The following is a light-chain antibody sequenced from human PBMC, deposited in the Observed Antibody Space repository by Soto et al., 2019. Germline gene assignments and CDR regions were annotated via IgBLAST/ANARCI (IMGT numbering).Light chain of an antibody. V-gene: IGKV3-20*01. Sequence: EMVLTHSPGTLSLSPGERATLSCRAIQSLSSSYLVWYQQKPGQAPRLLIYGASSRATGIPDRFSGSGSGTDFTLTISRLETEDFAVYYCQHYGNTPPSVTFGPGTKVDIK. CDR2: GAS. CDR1: QSLSSSY. J-gene: IGKJ3*01. CDR3: QHYGNTPPSVT.